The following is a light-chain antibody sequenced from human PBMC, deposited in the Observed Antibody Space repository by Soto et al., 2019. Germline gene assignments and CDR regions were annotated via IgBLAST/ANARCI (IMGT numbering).Light chain of an antibody. CDR2: GAS. Sequence: EIVMTQSPATMSVSPGERATLSCRASQSMGSNVAWYQQKPGQAPRLLIYGASTRAAGIPARFRGSGYGTEFTLTITSLESEDFATFYCQQTSSAPFTFGPGTKVDI. CDR3: QQTSSAPFT. V-gene: IGKV3-15*01. J-gene: IGKJ3*01. CDR1: QSMGSN.